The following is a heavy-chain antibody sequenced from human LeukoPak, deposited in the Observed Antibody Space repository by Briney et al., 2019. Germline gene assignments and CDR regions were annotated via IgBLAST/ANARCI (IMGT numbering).Heavy chain of an antibody. D-gene: IGHD6-13*01. Sequence: GGSLRLSCAASGFTFSSYGMHWVRQAPGKGLEWGAVISYDGSNKYYADSVKGRFTISRDNSKNTLYLQMNSLRAEDTAVYYCARDPFIAAAEYYFDYWGQGTLVTVSS. CDR3: ARDPFIAAAEYYFDY. V-gene: IGHV3-30*03. J-gene: IGHJ4*02. CDR1: GFTFSSYG. CDR2: ISYDGSNK.